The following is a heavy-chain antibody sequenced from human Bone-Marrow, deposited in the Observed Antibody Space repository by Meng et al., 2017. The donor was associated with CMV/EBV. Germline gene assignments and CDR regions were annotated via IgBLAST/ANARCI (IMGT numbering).Heavy chain of an antibody. CDR2: INSDGSST. Sequence: LSLTCAASGFNFSSDWMHWVRQAPGKGLVWVSLINSDGSSTTYADSVKGRFTISRDNAKNTLYLQMNSLRAEDTAVYYCAREDGIAARLSYYYGMDVWGQGTTVTVSS. J-gene: IGHJ6*02. CDR3: AREDGIAARLSYYYGMDV. D-gene: IGHD6-6*01. CDR1: GFNFSSDW. V-gene: IGHV3-74*01.